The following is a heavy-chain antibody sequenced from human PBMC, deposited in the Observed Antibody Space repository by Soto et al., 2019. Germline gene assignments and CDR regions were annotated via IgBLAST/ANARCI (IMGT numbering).Heavy chain of an antibody. CDR1: GFTFSSYA. V-gene: IGHV3-23*01. CDR3: AKERAYYDFWSGPPNPYYFDY. CDR2: ISGSGGST. D-gene: IGHD3-3*01. J-gene: IGHJ4*02. Sequence: EVQLLESGGGLVQPGGSLRLSCAASGFTFSSYAMSWVRQAPGKGLEWVSAISGSGGSTYYADSVKGRFTISRDNSKNTLYLQMNSLRAEDTAVYYCAKERAYYDFWSGPPNPYYFDYWGQGTLVTVSS.